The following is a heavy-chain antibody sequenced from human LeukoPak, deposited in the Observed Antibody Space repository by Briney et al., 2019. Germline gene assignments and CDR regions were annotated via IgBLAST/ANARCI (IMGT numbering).Heavy chain of an antibody. J-gene: IGHJ6*03. Sequence: GGSLRLACAASGFTFSSYGISWVRQAAGEWLEWVSALTGSGGNTYYEDSVKGRFTISRDNSKNTLSLQMNSLRAEDAAVYYCVKFRGIQHYNYHMDVWGKGTTVTVSS. CDR1: GFTFSSYG. CDR3: VKFRGIQHYNYHMDV. CDR2: LTGSGGNT. D-gene: IGHD3-10*01. V-gene: IGHV3-23*01.